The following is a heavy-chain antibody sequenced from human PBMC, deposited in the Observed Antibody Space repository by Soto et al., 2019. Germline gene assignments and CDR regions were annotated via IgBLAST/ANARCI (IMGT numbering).Heavy chain of an antibody. V-gene: IGHV4-31*03. CDR1: GGSISSGGYY. Sequence: TSETLSLTCTVSGGSISSGGYYWSWIRQHPGKGLEWIGYIYYSGSTYYNPSLKSRVTISVDTSKNQFSLKLSSVTAADTAVYYCARIDSMANWFDPWGQGTLVTVSS. CDR3: ARIDSMANWFDP. D-gene: IGHD3-9*01. J-gene: IGHJ5*02. CDR2: IYYSGST.